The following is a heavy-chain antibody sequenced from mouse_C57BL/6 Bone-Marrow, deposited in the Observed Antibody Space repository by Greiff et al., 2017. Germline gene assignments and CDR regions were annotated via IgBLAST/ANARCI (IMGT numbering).Heavy chain of an antibody. CDR2: ISSGGSYT. V-gene: IGHV5-6*02. CDR3: ARRFYFDY. Sequence: EVKLMESGGDLVKPGGSLKLSCAASGFTFSSYGMSWVRQTPDKRLEWVATISSGGSYTYYPDSVKGRFTISRDNAKNTHYLHMSSLRSEDAAMYYCARRFYFDYWGQGTTLTVSA. J-gene: IGHJ2*01. CDR1: GFTFSSYG.